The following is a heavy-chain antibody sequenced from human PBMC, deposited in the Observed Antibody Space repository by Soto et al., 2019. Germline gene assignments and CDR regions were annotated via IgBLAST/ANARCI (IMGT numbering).Heavy chain of an antibody. CDR3: VRDPSMVRGVIIRGYYLDY. CDR2: ISYDGSNK. CDR1: GFTFSSYA. J-gene: IGHJ4*02. Sequence: QVQLVESGGGVVQPGRSLRLSCAASGFTFSSYAMHWVRQAPGKGLEWVAVISYDGSNKYYADSVKGRFTISRDNSKKPLYLPMDSLRAEDTAVCYCVRDPSMVRGVIIRGYYLDYWGQGTLVTVSS. D-gene: IGHD3-10*01. V-gene: IGHV3-30-3*01.